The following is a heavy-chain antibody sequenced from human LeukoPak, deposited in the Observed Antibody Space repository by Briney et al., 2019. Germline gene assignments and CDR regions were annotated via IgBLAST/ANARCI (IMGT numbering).Heavy chain of an antibody. V-gene: IGHV4-30-2*01. CDR1: GYAITSGGFS. CDR2: IYDRGPA. J-gene: IGHJ4*02. CDR3: ASSPRYYFDY. Sequence: SETLSLTCTVSGYAITSGGFSWNWIRQPPGRGLEWIGCIYDRGPAYYNPSLKSRFTISVDRPKNQFFLNVTSLTAADTAVYYCASSPRYYFDYWGQGSLVTVSS. D-gene: IGHD4-17*01.